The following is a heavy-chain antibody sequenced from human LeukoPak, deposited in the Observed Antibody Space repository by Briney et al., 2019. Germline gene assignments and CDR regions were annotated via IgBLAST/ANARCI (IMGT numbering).Heavy chain of an antibody. CDR1: GGTFSSYA. D-gene: IGHD3-22*01. Sequence: SVKVSCKASGGTFSSYAISWVRQAPGQGLEWMGGIIPIFGTANYAQKFQGRVTIAADESTSTAYMELSSLRSEDTAVYYCARVYDSSGYYYGAGYFDLWGRGTLVTVSS. CDR3: ARVYDSSGYYYGAGYFDL. CDR2: IIPIFGTA. V-gene: IGHV1-69*01. J-gene: IGHJ2*01.